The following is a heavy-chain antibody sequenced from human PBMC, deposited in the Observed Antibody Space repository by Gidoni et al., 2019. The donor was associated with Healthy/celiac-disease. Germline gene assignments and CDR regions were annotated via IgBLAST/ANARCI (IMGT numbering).Heavy chain of an antibody. V-gene: IGHV1-18*01. CDR2: ISAYTGNT. CDR1: GYTFTSYG. J-gene: IGHJ5*02. D-gene: IGHD3-3*01. CDR3: ARDYDFWSGYFMGVNWFDP. Sequence: QVQLVQSGAEVKKPGASVKVSCKASGYTFTSYGISWVRQAPGHGLEWMGWISAYTGNTNYAQKLQGRVTMTTDTSTSTAYMELRSLRSDDTAVYYCARDYDFWSGYFMGVNWFDPWGQGTLVTVSS.